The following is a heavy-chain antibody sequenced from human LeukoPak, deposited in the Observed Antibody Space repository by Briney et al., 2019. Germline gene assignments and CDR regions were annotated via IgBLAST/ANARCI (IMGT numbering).Heavy chain of an antibody. CDR1: GFTFSSYG. Sequence: GGSLRLSCAASGFTFSSYGMHWVRQAPGKGLEWVAFIRYDGSNKYYADSVKGRFTISRDNSKNTLYLQMNSLRAEDTAVYYCAKERDYYDSSGLDYWGQGTLVTVSS. J-gene: IGHJ4*02. CDR2: IRYDGSNK. D-gene: IGHD3-22*01. V-gene: IGHV3-30*02. CDR3: AKERDYYDSSGLDY.